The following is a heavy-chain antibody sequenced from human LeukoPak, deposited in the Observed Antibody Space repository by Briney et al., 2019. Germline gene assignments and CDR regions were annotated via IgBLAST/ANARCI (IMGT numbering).Heavy chain of an antibody. Sequence: GGSLRLSCAASGFTFSSYYMAWVRQAPGKGRQGGANIKQEGSEKHYGDSVKGRFTSSRDNGENSLYLQMNRLRHQGTAVYYCAGGSGFLIDSWGRGTMVTVSS. CDR3: AGGSGFLIDS. D-gene: IGHD6-19*01. CDR2: IKQEGSEK. J-gene: IGHJ4*02. V-gene: IGHV3-7*05. CDR1: GFTFSSYY.